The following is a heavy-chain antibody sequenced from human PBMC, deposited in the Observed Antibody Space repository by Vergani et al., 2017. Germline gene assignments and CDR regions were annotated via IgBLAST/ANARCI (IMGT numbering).Heavy chain of an antibody. CDR3: AKAHSRSYSSSSGY. CDR1: GFTFDDYA. V-gene: IGHV3-9*01. Sequence: EVQLVESGGGLVQPGRSLRLSCAASGFTFDDYAMHWVRQAPGKGLEWVSGISWNSGSIGYADSVKGRFTISRDNAKNSLYLQMNSLRAEDTAVYYCAKAHSRSYSSSSGYWGQGTLVTVSS. J-gene: IGHJ4*02. CDR2: ISWNSGSI. D-gene: IGHD6-6*01.